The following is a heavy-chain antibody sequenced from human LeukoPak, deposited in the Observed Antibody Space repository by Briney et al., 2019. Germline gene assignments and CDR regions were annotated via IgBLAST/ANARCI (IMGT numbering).Heavy chain of an antibody. CDR1: GFTFTSSA. Sequence: SVKVSCKASGFTFTSSAVQWVRQARGQRLEWIGWIVVGSGNTNYAQKFQERVTITRDMSTSTAYMELSSLRSEDTAVYYCAAAIDYYDSSGYYLPDYWGQGTLVTVSS. J-gene: IGHJ4*02. CDR2: IVVGSGNT. D-gene: IGHD3-22*01. V-gene: IGHV1-58*01. CDR3: AAAIDYYDSSGYYLPDY.